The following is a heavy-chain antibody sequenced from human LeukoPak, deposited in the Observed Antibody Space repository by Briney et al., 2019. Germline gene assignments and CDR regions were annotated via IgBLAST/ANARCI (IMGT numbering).Heavy chain of an antibody. J-gene: IGHJ4*02. CDR1: GGSISSSSYY. CDR2: IYYSGST. D-gene: IGHD3-22*01. V-gene: IGHV4-39*01. CDR3: ATTLYYYDSSGYYPFDY. Sequence: SETLSLTCTVSGGSISSSSYYWGWIRQPPGKGLERIGSIYYSGSTYYNPSLKSRVTISVDTSKNQFSLKLSSVTAADTAVYYCATTLYYYDSSGYYPFDYWGQGTLVTVSS.